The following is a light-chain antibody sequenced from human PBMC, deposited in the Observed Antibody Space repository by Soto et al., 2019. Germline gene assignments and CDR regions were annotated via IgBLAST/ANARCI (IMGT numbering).Light chain of an antibody. CDR1: SSDVGGYNY. CDR3: CSYAGSYTYVV. J-gene: IGLJ2*01. CDR2: DVS. V-gene: IGLV2-11*01. Sequence: QSALTQPRSVSGSPGQSVTISCTGTSSDVGGYNYVSWYQQHPGKAPKLMMYDVSKRPSGVPDRFSGSKSGNTASLTISGLHAEDEADYYCCSYAGSYTYVVFGGGTKVTVL.